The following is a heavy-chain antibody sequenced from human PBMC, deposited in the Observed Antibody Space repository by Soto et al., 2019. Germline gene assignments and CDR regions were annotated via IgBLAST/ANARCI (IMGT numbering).Heavy chain of an antibody. Sequence: QVQLQESGPGLVKPSQTLSLTCTVSGGFISSGGYYWSWIRQHPGKGLEWIGYIYYSGSTYYNPSLKSRVTISVDTSKNQFSLKLSSVTAADTAVYYCARGRTIFGVVISHGMDVWGQGTTVTVSS. J-gene: IGHJ6*02. D-gene: IGHD3-3*01. V-gene: IGHV4-31*03. CDR3: ARGRTIFGVVISHGMDV. CDR2: IYYSGST. CDR1: GGFISSGGYY.